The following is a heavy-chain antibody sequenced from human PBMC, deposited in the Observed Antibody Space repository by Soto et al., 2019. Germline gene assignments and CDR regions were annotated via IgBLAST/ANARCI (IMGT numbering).Heavy chain of an antibody. V-gene: IGHV3-15*07. Sequence: GGSLRLSCAASGFTFSNAWMSWVRQAPGKGLEWVGRIKSKTDGGTTDYAAPVKGRFTISRDGSKNTLYLQMNSLKTEDTAVYYCTTATTVTTNLDYYYYGMDVWGQGTTVTVSS. D-gene: IGHD4-17*01. CDR3: TTATTVTTNLDYYYYGMDV. J-gene: IGHJ6*02. CDR2: IKSKTDGGTT. CDR1: GFTFSNAW.